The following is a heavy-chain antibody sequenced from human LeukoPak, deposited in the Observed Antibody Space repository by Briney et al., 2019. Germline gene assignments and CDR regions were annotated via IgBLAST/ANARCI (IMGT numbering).Heavy chain of an antibody. Sequence: SQTLSLTCAISGDSVSSNSVTWHWIRQSPSRGLEWLGRTYYRSKWYNDYAVSVKSRITINPDTSRNQFSLQLNSVTPEDTAVYYCARGLYDSSGYIYYYYGMDVWGQGTTVTVSS. CDR3: ARGLYDSSGYIYYYYGMDV. D-gene: IGHD3-22*01. J-gene: IGHJ6*02. CDR2: TYYRSKWYN. V-gene: IGHV6-1*01. CDR1: GDSVSSNSVT.